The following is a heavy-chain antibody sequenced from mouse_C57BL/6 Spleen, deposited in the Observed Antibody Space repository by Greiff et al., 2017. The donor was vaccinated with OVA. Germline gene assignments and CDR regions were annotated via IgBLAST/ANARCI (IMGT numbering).Heavy chain of an antibody. Sequence: QVQLQQSGPGLVQPSQSLSITCTVSGFSLTSYGVHWVRQSPGKGLEWLGVIWSGGSTDYNAAFISRLSISKDNSKSQVFFKMNSLQADDTAIYYCARNGYYGSSYWYFDVWGTGTTVTVSS. D-gene: IGHD1-1*01. CDR3: ARNGYYGSSYWYFDV. CDR2: IWSGGST. CDR1: GFSLTSYG. J-gene: IGHJ1*03. V-gene: IGHV2-2*01.